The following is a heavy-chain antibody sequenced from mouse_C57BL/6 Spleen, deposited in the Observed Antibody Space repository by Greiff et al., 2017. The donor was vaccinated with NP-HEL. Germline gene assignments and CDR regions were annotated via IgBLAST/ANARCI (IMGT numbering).Heavy chain of an antibody. CDR1: GYAFSSSW. V-gene: IGHV1-82*01. CDR3: ARAADLCGSSFLC. D-gene: IGHD1-1*01. CDR2: IYPGDGDP. J-gene: IGHJ3*01. Sequence: VQLQQSGPELVKPGASVTISCKASGYAFSSSWMNWVKQRPGKGLEWIGRIYPGDGDPNYNGKFKGKATLTADKSSSTAYMQLSSLTSEDSAVYCCARAADLCGSSFLCWGQGTLVTVSA.